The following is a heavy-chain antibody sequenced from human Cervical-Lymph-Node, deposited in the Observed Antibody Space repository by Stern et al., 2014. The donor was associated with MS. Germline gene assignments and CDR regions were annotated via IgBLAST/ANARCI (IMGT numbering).Heavy chain of an antibody. CDR3: AHTRVTSDEGYGLDV. Sequence: QITLKESGPTLVKPTQTSTLTCTFSGFSLNTSGEGVGWIRQPPGKALEWLAVIYWDADARYSPSLKSRLTITKDTSKTHVVLTMANMDPVDTATYYCAHTRVTSDEGYGLDVWGQGTTVTVSS. J-gene: IGHJ6*02. D-gene: IGHD2-21*02. CDR1: GFSLNTSGEG. V-gene: IGHV2-5*02. CDR2: IYWDADA.